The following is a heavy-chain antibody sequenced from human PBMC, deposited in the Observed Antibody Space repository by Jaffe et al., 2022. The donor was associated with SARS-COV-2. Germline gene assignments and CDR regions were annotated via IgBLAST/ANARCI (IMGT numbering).Heavy chain of an antibody. CDR1: GFTFSSYW. CDR3: ARDDPKYSYGYVYYYYGMDV. V-gene: IGHV3-7*03. CDR2: IKQDGSEK. J-gene: IGHJ6*02. Sequence: EVQLVESGGGLVQPGGSLRLSCAASGFTFSSYWMSWVRQAPGKGLEWVANIKQDGSEKYYVDSVKGRFTISRDNAKNSLYLQMNSLRAEDTAVYYCARDDPKYSYGYVYYYYGMDVWGQGTTVTVSS. D-gene: IGHD5-18*01.